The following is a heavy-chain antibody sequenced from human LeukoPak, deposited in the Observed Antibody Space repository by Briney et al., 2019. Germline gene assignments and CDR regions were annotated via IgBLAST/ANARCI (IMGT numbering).Heavy chain of an antibody. Sequence: SQTLSLTCTVSGGSISSGDYYWSWIRQPPGKGLEWIGYIYYSGSTYYNPSLKSRVTISVDTSKNQFSLKLSSVTAADTAVYYCARYSYYYDSSGYQYYFDYWGQGTLATVSS. CDR1: GGSISSGDYY. D-gene: IGHD3-22*01. V-gene: IGHV4-30-4*08. J-gene: IGHJ4*02. CDR2: IYYSGST. CDR3: ARYSYYYDSSGYQYYFDY.